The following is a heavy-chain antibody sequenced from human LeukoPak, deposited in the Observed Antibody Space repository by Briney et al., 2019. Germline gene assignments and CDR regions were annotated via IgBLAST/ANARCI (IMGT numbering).Heavy chain of an antibody. CDR1: GFTFSTYW. CDR2: IKQDGSEK. Sequence: GGSLRLSCAASGFTFSTYWMHWVRQAPGKGLEWVANIKQDGSEKYYVDSVKGRFTISRDSAKNSLYLQMNSLRAEDTAVYYCARENDGSGSYDAFDIWGQGTMVTVSS. J-gene: IGHJ3*02. D-gene: IGHD3-10*01. V-gene: IGHV3-7*01. CDR3: ARENDGSGSYDAFDI.